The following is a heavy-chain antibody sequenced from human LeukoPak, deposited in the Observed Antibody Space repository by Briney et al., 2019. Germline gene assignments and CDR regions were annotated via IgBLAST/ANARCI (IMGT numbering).Heavy chain of an antibody. D-gene: IGHD4-11*01. CDR1: GFTFSSYG. V-gene: IGHV3-33*01. Sequence: PGRSLRLSCAASGFTFSSYGMHWVRQAPGKGLEWVAVIWYDGSNKYYADSVKGRFTISRDNSKNTLYLQMNSLRAEDTAVYYCARDRTVTMLQPPYYYYYGMDVWGQGTTVTVSS. J-gene: IGHJ6*02. CDR3: ARDRTVTMLQPPYYYYYGMDV. CDR2: IWYDGSNK.